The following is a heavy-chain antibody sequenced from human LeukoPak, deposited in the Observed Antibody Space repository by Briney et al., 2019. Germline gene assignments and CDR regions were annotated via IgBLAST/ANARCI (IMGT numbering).Heavy chain of an antibody. CDR1: GFTFSSYA. CDR2: ISYDGSNK. D-gene: IGHD5-18*01. Sequence: VGSLRLSCAASGFTFSSYAMHWVRQAPGKGLEWVAVISYDGSNKYYADSVKGRFTISRDNSKNTLYLQMNSLRAEDTAVYYCARDRDHSYGLNSFDYWGQGTLVTVSS. J-gene: IGHJ4*02. V-gene: IGHV3-30-3*01. CDR3: ARDRDHSYGLNSFDY.